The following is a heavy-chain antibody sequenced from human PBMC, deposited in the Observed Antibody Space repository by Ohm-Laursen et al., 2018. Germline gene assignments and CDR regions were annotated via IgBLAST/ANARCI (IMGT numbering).Heavy chain of an antibody. V-gene: IGHV3-66*01. CDR3: FCRYVY. J-gene: IGHJ4*02. CDR1: GFTVSSNY. Sequence: GSLRLSCSASGFTVSSNYMSWVRQAPGKGLEWVSVVYSGGSTYYADSVKGRFTISRDNSKNTLYLQMNSLRAEDTAVYYCFCRYVYWGQGTLVTVSS. D-gene: IGHD1-14*01. CDR2: VYSGGST.